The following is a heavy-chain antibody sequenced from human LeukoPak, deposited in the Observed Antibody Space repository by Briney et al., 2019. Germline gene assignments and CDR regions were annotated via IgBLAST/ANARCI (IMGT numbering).Heavy chain of an antibody. CDR2: INAGNGNT. J-gene: IGHJ6*02. V-gene: IGHV1-3*01. CDR1: GYTFTSYA. D-gene: IGHD6-13*01. CDR3: AGELGSSWYVYYYGMDV. Sequence: GASVKVSCKASGYTFTSYAMHWVRQAPGQRLEWMGWINAGNGNTKYSQKFQGRVTITRDTSASTAYMELSSLRSEDTAVYYCAGELGSSWYVYYYGMDVWGQGTTVTVSS.